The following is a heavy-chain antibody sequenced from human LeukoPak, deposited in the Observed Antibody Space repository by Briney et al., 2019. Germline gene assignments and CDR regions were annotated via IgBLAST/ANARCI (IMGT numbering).Heavy chain of an antibody. CDR2: ISYDGSNK. V-gene: IGHV3-30-3*01. J-gene: IGHJ6*02. CDR1: GFTFSSYA. CDR3: ARGWGTIFGVVIIGYYYGMGV. Sequence: GGSLRLSCAASGFTFSSYAMHWVRQAPGKGLEWVAVISYDGSNKYYADSVKGRFTISRDNSKNTLYLQMNSLRAEDTAVYYCARGWGTIFGVVIIGYYYGMGVWGQGTTVTVSS. D-gene: IGHD3-3*01.